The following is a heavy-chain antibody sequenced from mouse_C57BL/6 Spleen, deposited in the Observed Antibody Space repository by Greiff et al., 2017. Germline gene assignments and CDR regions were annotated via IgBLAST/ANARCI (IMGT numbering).Heavy chain of an antibody. CDR1: GYAFSSYW. V-gene: IGHV1-80*01. CDR3: ARREYYYGSSPGTGFAY. CDR2: IYPGDGDT. J-gene: IGHJ3*01. D-gene: IGHD1-1*01. Sequence: QVQLKESGAELVKPGASVKISCKASGYAFSSYWMNWVKQRPGKGLEWIGQIYPGDGDTNYNGKFKGKATLTADKSSSTAYMQLSSLTSEDSAVYFCARREYYYGSSPGTGFAYWGQGTLVTVSA.